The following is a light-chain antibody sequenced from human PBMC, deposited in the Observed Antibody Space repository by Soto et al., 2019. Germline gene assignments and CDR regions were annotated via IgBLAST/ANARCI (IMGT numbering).Light chain of an antibody. Sequence: EIVMTQSPVTLSVSPGERATISCRASQSIGSSLAWYQQKPGQAPRLLIYGASTRATGVPARFSGSGSGTEFTLTISSLQSEDLAVYYCQQYSYWYTVGKGTNLEI. CDR3: QQYSYWYT. J-gene: IGKJ2*01. V-gene: IGKV3-15*01. CDR2: GAS. CDR1: QSIGSS.